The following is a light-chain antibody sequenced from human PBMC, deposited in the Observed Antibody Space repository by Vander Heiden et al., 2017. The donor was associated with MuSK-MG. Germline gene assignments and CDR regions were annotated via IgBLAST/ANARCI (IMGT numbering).Light chain of an antibody. CDR1: QGISSY. V-gene: IGKV1-8*01. CDR2: AAS. J-gene: IGKJ1*01. CDR3: QQDDSYPQT. Sequence: AIRLTQSPSSFSASTGDRVTITCRASQGISSYLAWYQQKPGKAPKLLIYAASTLQSGVPSRLRRSRSGTDFTLTISCLQSEHLATYYCQQDDSYPQTFGQGTKVEIK.